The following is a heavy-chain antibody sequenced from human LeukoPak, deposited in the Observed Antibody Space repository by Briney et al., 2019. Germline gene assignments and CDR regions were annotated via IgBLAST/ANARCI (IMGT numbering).Heavy chain of an antibody. V-gene: IGHV1-2*02. CDR3: AREVAAAGSQYFDY. CDR2: INPNSGGT. J-gene: IGHJ4*02. D-gene: IGHD6-13*01. Sequence: GASVKVSCKASGYTFTGYYMHWVRQAPGQGLEWMGWINPNSGGTNYAQKFQGRVTMTRDTSISTAYMELSRLRSDDTAVYYCAREVAAAGSQYFDYWGQGTLVTVSS. CDR1: GYTFTGYY.